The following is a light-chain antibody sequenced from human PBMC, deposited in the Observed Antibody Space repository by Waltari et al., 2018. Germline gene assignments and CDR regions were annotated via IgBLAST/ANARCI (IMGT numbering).Light chain of an antibody. Sequence: EVVMTQSPATLSVSPGERATLSCRASQSVSTNLAWSQQKPGQAPRLLIYGAAVRATDFPARLSGRGCGTEFTLTISSLQSEDFAVYYCHQYNDWPPTFGQGNTVEIK. V-gene: IGKV3-15*01. CDR3: HQYNDWPPT. CDR2: GAA. J-gene: IGKJ1*01. CDR1: QSVSTN.